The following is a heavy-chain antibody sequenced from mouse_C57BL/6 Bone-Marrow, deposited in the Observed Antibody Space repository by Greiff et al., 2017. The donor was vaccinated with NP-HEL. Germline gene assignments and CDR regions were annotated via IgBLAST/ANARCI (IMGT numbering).Heavy chain of an antibody. CDR1: GYTFTSYW. CDR2: IDPSDSYT. D-gene: IGHD1-1*01. J-gene: IGHJ3*01. Sequence: VQLQQPGAELVMPGASVKLSCKASGYTFTSYWMHWVKQRPGQGLEWIGEIDPSDSYTNYNQKFKGKFTLTVDKTSSTAYMQISSLTSEDSAVYYCARGHYYGSSSWFAYWGQGTLVTVSA. V-gene: IGHV1-69*01. CDR3: ARGHYYGSSSWFAY.